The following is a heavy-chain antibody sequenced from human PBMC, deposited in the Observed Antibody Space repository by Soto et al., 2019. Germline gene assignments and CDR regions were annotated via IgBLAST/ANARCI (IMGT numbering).Heavy chain of an antibody. D-gene: IGHD2-2*01. CDR3: ARDPLPYCSSTRCPHEERGY. V-gene: IGHV1-69*13. CDR2: IIPIFGTA. J-gene: IGHJ4*02. CDR1: GGTFSSYA. Sequence: SVKVSCKASGGTFSSYAISWVRQAPGQGLEWMGGIIPIFGTANYAQKFQGRVTITADESTSTAYMELSSLRSEDTAVYYCARDPLPYCSSTRCPHEERGYWGQGTLVTVSS.